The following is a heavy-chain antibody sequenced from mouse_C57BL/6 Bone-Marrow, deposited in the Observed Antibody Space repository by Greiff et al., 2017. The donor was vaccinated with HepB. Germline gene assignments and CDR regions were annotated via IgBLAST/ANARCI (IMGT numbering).Heavy chain of an antibody. CDR2: ISNGGGST. J-gene: IGHJ3*01. CDR1: GFTFSDYY. D-gene: IGHD4-1*02. V-gene: IGHV5-12*01. Sequence: EVKLMESGGGLVQPGGSLKLSCAASGFTFSDYYMYWVRQTPEKRLEWVAYISNGGGSTYYPDTVKGRFTISRDNAKNTLYLQMSRLKSEDTAMYYCARRTTGTAFAYWGQGTLVTVSA. CDR3: ARRTTGTAFAY.